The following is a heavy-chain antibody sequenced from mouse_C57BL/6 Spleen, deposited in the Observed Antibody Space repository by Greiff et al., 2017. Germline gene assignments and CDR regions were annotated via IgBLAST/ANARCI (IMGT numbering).Heavy chain of an antibody. CDR2: INPNYGTT. V-gene: IGHV1-39*01. CDR1: GYSFTDYY. Sequence: EVQLVESGPELVKPGASVKISCKASGYSFTDYYMNWVKQSNGQSLEWIGVINPNYGTTSYNQKFKGKATLTVDQSSSTAYMQLNSLTSEDSAVYDCANEELGRDAMDYWGQGTSVTVSS. D-gene: IGHD4-1*01. CDR3: ANEELGRDAMDY. J-gene: IGHJ4*01.